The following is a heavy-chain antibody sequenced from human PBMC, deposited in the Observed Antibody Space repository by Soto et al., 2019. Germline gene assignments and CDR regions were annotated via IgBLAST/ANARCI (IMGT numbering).Heavy chain of an antibody. D-gene: IGHD6-19*01. Sequence: PSETLSLTCAVYGGSFSGYYWSWIRQPPGKGLEWIGEINHSGSTNYNPSLKSRVTISVDTSKNQFSLKLSSVTAADTAVYYCARGTKASGWTRKQFDPWGQGXLVTVYS. J-gene: IGHJ5*02. CDR1: GGSFSGYY. CDR2: INHSGST. V-gene: IGHV4-34*01. CDR3: ARGTKASGWTRKQFDP.